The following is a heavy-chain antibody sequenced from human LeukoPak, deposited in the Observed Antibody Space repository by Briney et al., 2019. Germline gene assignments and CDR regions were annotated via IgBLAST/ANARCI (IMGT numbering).Heavy chain of an antibody. CDR3: ARVRKLRTRGVMDPLDY. J-gene: IGHJ3*01. CDR2: IQQDGSEK. V-gene: IGHV3-7*01. D-gene: IGHD3-10*01. CDR1: GFTFNYYW. Sequence: GGSLRLSCAASGFTFNYYWLTWVRQAPGKGLEWVANIQQDGSEKYYVDSVKGRFIISRDNAKNSLYLQMNSLRAEDTAVYYCARVRKLRTRGVMDPLDYWGQGSMVTVSS.